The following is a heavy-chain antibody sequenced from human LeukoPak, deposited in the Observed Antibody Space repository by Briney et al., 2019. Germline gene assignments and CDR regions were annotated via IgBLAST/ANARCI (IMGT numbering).Heavy chain of an antibody. Sequence: PGRSLRLSCAAPGFTFSSYAMHWVRQAPGKGLEWVAVISYDGSNKYYADSVKGRFTISRDNSKNTLYLQMNSLRAEDTAVYYCARGRAVAGTAFDYWGQGTLVTVSS. J-gene: IGHJ4*02. V-gene: IGHV3-30-3*01. CDR3: ARGRAVAGTAFDY. CDR2: ISYDGSNK. D-gene: IGHD6-19*01. CDR1: GFTFSSYA.